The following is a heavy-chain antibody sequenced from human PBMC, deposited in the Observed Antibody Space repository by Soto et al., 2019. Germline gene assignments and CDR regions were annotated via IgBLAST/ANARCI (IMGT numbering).Heavy chain of an antibody. J-gene: IGHJ4*02. CDR2: ISAYNGNT. V-gene: IGHV1-18*01. D-gene: IGHD4-17*01. CDR1: GYTFTSYG. Sequence: GASVKVSCKASGYTFTSYGISWVRQAPGQGLEWMGWISAYNGNTNYAQKLQGRVTMTTDTSTSTAYMELSSLRSDDTAVYYCARDKPTVTTDGEDYWGQGTLVTVSS. CDR3: ARDKPTVTTDGEDY.